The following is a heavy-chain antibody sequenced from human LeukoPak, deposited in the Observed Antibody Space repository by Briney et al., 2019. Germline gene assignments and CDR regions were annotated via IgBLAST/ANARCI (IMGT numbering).Heavy chain of an antibody. CDR3: SREGTNSGNHRSYFDP. V-gene: IGHV3-30-3*01. J-gene: IGHJ5*02. Sequence: GGSLRLSCAACGFSFSTYALHWVRQAPGKGLEWVAAVSYDGNIKDYADSVKGRFTISRDNSKNILYLQMNSLRDKDTAMYYCSREGTNSGNHRSYFDPWGQGTLVTVSS. D-gene: IGHD1-26*01. CDR2: VSYDGNIK. CDR1: GFSFSTYA.